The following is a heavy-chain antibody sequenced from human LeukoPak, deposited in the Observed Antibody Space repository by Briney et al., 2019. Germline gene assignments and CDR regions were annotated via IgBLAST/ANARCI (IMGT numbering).Heavy chain of an antibody. D-gene: IGHD1-26*01. CDR1: GGSISGSDYY. J-gene: IGHJ4*02. V-gene: IGHV4-30-4*01. CDR2: IYHSGST. CDR3: ARDRGLTD. Sequence: SETLSLTCTVSGGSISGSDYYWSWIRQSPGKGLEWIGYIYHSGSTYYNPSLRSRVGISVDTSKNQFSLKLTSVTAADTAVYYCARDRGLTDWGQGTLVTVSS.